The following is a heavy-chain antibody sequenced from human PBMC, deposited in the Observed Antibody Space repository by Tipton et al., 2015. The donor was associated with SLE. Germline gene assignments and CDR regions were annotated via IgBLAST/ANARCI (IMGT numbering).Heavy chain of an antibody. V-gene: IGHV3-53*01. J-gene: IGHJ5*02. Sequence: SVRLSCAASGFTVSSNYMSWVRQAPGKGLEWVSVIYSGGSTYYADSVKGRFTISRDNVKNALYLQMDSLRAEDTAVYYCARDLGYSTFDHWGQGTLVTVSS. D-gene: IGHD2-2*01. CDR1: GFTVSSNY. CDR3: ARDLGYSTFDH. CDR2: IYSGGST.